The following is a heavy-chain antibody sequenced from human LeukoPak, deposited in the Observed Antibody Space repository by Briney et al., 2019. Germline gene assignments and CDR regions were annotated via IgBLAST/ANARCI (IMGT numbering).Heavy chain of an antibody. Sequence: GASVKVSCKACGYTFTSYGISWVRQPPRQGLEWMGWISAYNGNTNYAQKLQGRVTMTTDTSTSTAYMELRSLRSDDTAVYYCAENYYDSSGDAFDIWGQGTMVTVSS. CDR2: ISAYNGNT. CDR3: AENYYDSSGDAFDI. D-gene: IGHD3-22*01. V-gene: IGHV1-18*01. J-gene: IGHJ3*02. CDR1: GYTFTSYG.